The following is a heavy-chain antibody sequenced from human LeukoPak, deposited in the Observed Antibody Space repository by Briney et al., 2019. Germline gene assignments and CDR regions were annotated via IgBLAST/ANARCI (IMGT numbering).Heavy chain of an antibody. V-gene: IGHV3-7*03. D-gene: IGHD5-24*01. CDR2: IKPDGSEK. CDR3: ARGQYTDGLSY. Sequence: QPGGSLRLSCAASGFTFSTYWMTWVRQAPGKGLEWVAIIKPDGSEKYCVDSVKGRFTISRDNAENSLFLQMNGLRPEDTAVFYCARGQYTDGLSYWGQGTLVTVSS. J-gene: IGHJ4*02. CDR1: GFTFSTYW.